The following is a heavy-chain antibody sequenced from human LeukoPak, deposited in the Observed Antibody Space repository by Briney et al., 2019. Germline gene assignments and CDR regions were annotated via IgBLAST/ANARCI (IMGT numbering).Heavy chain of an antibody. CDR3: ARGWSGSYYSHYYYYMDV. V-gene: IGHV1-2*02. D-gene: IGHD1-26*01. CDR2: INPNSGGT. CDR1: GYTFTGYY. J-gene: IGHJ6*03. Sequence: ASVKVSCKASGYTFTGYYMHWVRQVPGQGLEWMGWINPNSGGTNYAQRFQGRVTMTRDTSISTAYMELSRLRSDDTAVYYCARGWSGSYYSHYYYYMDVWGKGTTVTVSS.